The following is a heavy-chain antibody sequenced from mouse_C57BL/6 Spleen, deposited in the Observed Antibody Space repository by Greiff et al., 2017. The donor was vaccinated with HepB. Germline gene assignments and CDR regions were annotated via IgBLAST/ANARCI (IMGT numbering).Heavy chain of an antibody. CDR2: IDPETGGT. CDR1: GYTFTDYE. CDR3: TRAWFAY. Sequence: VKLMESGAELVRPGASVTLSCKASGYTFTDYEMHWVKQTPVHGLEWIGAIDPETGGTAYNQKFKGKAILTADKSSSTAYMELRSLTYEDSAVYYWTRAWFAYWGQGTLVTVSA. V-gene: IGHV1-15*01. J-gene: IGHJ3*01.